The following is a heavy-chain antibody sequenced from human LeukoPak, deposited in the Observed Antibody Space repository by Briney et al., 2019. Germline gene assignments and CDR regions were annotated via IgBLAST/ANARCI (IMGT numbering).Heavy chain of an antibody. Sequence: GESLKISCKGSGYSFTSYWIGWVRQMPGKGLEWMGIIYPGDSDTRYSPSFQGQVTISADKSISTAHLQWRSLMATDTAMYYCARQAAAGSAGNWFDPWGQGTLVTVSS. J-gene: IGHJ5*02. D-gene: IGHD6-13*01. V-gene: IGHV5-51*01. CDR3: ARQAAAGSAGNWFDP. CDR2: IYPGDSDT. CDR1: GYSFTSYW.